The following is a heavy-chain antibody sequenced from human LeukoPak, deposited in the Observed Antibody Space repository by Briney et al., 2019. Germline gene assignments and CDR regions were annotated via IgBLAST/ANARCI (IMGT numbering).Heavy chain of an antibody. V-gene: IGHV3-33*03. Sequence: PGRSLRLSCAASGFTFSSFVMHWVRQAPGKGLEWVAVIWYDGGNKYYANSVKGRFTISRDKSRNTLYLQMNSLRAEDTALYYCAKPYSGTILTGWFDPWGQGTLVTVSS. CDR1: GFTFSSFV. D-gene: IGHD3-9*01. J-gene: IGHJ5*02. CDR3: AKPYSGTILTGWFDP. CDR2: IWYDGGNK.